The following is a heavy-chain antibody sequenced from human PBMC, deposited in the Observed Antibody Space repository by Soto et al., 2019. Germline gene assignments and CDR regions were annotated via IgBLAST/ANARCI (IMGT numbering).Heavy chain of an antibody. CDR1: GLTFSRYA. Sequence: EVQLLESGGGLVQPGGSLRLSCAASGLTFSRYAMSWVRQAPGKGLEWVSGVRDSGGSTYYADSVKGRCTISRDNTKDTLFLQMNSLRPEDTAVYFCAKGRGETSGSYDYWGQGTLVSLSS. CDR2: VRDSGGST. CDR3: AKGRGETSGSYDY. D-gene: IGHD3-10*01. V-gene: IGHV3-23*01. J-gene: IGHJ4*02.